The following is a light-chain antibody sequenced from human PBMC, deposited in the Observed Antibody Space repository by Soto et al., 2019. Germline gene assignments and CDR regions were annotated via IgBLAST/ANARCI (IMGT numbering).Light chain of an antibody. CDR1: QSISSW. J-gene: IGKJ4*01. CDR3: QPYDNYKPLI. Sequence: DIQMTQSPSTLSASVGDRVTITCRASQSISSWLAWYQQKPGKAPKLLIFDGSILESGTPSRFSGRRSGTQFTLTIDGLKTDLCATYCGQPYDNYKPLIIDGGTK. CDR2: DGS. V-gene: IGKV1-5*01.